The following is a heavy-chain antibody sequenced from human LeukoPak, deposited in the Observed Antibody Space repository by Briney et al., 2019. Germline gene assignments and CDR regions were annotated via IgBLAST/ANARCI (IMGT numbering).Heavy chain of an antibody. J-gene: IGHJ1*01. CDR2: INPNSGGT. D-gene: IGHD6-6*01. CDR3: ARSTYSSSSYAEYFQH. Sequence: GASVKVSCKASGYTFTGYYMHWVRQAPGQRLEWMGWINPNSGGTNYAQKFQGRVTMTRDTSISTAYMELSRLRSDDTAVYYCARSTYSSSSYAEYFQHWGQGTLVTVSS. CDR1: GYTFTGYY. V-gene: IGHV1-2*02.